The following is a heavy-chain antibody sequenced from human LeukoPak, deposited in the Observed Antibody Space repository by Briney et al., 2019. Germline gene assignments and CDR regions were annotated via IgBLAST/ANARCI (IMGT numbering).Heavy chain of an antibody. CDR2: ISGSGGST. Sequence: AGGSLRLSCAASGFTFSSYAMSWVRQAPGKGLEWVSAISGSGGSTYYADSVKGRFTISRDNSKNTLYLQMNSLRAEDTAVYYCAKGPLIVLAVYAIPVYFDYWGQGTLVTVSS. D-gene: IGHD2-8*02. CDR3: AKGPLIVLAVYAIPVYFDY. CDR1: GFTFSSYA. J-gene: IGHJ4*02. V-gene: IGHV3-23*01.